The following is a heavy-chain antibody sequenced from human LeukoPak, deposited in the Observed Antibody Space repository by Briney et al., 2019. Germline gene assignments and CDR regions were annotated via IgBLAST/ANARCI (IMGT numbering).Heavy chain of an antibody. Sequence: SQTLSLTCTVSGGSISSGGYYWSWIRQHPGKGVEWIGYIYYSGSTYYNPSLKSRVTISVDTSKNQFSLKLSSVTAADTAVYYCARADYDILTGLDYWGQGTLVTVSS. CDR2: IYYSGST. CDR1: GGSISSGGYY. CDR3: ARADYDILTGLDY. J-gene: IGHJ4*02. V-gene: IGHV4-31*03. D-gene: IGHD3-9*01.